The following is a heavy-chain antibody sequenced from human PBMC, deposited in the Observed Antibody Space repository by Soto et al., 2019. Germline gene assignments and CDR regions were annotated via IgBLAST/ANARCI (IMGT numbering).Heavy chain of an antibody. CDR2: IYYSGST. CDR1: GGSIRSSSYY. CDR3: ARPYCSSTSCYIGFDY. V-gene: IGHV4-39*01. D-gene: IGHD2-2*01. J-gene: IGHJ4*02. Sequence: SETLSLTCRFSGGSIRSSSYYWGWIRQPPGKGLEWIGSIYYSGSTYYNTSLKSRVTISVDNAKNSLYLQMTSLRAEDTAVYYCARPYCSSTSCYIGFDYWGQGTLVTVSS.